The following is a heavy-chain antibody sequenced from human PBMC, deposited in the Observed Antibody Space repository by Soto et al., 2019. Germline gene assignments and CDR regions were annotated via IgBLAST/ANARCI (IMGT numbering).Heavy chain of an antibody. J-gene: IGHJ6*02. CDR3: ARGLDYYDSSGYQGAGYGMDV. D-gene: IGHD3-22*01. CDR1: RFTFTRAW. V-gene: IGHV3-30-3*01. Sequence: GGSLRLSCAASRFTFTRAWMSWVRQAPGKGLGWVAVISYDGSNKYYADSVKGRFTISRDNSKNTLYLQMNSLRAEDTAVYYCARGLDYYDSSGYQGAGYGMDVWGQGTTVTVSS. CDR2: ISYDGSNK.